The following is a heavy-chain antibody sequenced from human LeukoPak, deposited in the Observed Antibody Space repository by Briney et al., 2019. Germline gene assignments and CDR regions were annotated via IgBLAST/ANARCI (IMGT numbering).Heavy chain of an antibody. Sequence: GGSLRLSCAASGFTFSSYAMSWVRQAPGKGLEWVSAIGGSGGSTYYADSVKGRFTISRDNSKNTLYLQMNSLRAEDTAVYYCAKGSIVVVVAANGNWFDPWGQGTLVTVSS. V-gene: IGHV3-23*01. CDR3: AKGSIVVVVAANGNWFDP. CDR1: GFTFSSYA. J-gene: IGHJ5*02. CDR2: IGGSGGST. D-gene: IGHD2-15*01.